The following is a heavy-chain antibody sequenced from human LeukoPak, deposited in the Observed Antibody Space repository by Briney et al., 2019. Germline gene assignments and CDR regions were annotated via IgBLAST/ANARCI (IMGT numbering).Heavy chain of an antibody. CDR1: GGSISSGGYY. Sequence: SETLSLTCTVSGGSISSGGYYWSWIRQHPGKGLEWIGYIYYSGSTYYNLSLESRVTISVDTSKNQFSPKLSSVTAADTAVYYCAREPHYDFWSGGIDYWGQGTLVTVSS. V-gene: IGHV4-31*03. J-gene: IGHJ4*02. CDR3: AREPHYDFWSGGIDY. D-gene: IGHD3-3*01. CDR2: IYYSGST.